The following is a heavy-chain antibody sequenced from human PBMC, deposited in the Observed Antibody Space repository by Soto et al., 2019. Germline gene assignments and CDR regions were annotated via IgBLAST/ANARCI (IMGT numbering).Heavy chain of an antibody. CDR3: ARRAETNGWNGFGADKYYFDF. Sequence: ASVKVSCKASGYTFTSYDIYWVRQATGQGLEWMGWLDPNTGDSAYAQKFQGRISVTSDTSINTVHMELSSLRSEDTAVYYCARRAETNGWNGFGADKYYFDFWGQGTLVTVSS. V-gene: IGHV1-8*01. D-gene: IGHD1-1*01. CDR2: LDPNTGDS. J-gene: IGHJ4*02. CDR1: GYTFTSYD.